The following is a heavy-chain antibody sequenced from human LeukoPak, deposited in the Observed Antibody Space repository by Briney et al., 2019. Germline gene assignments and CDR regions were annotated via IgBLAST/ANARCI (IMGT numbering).Heavy chain of an antibody. V-gene: IGHV3-48*01. CDR2: ISASGNTI. D-gene: IGHD3-10*01. CDR1: GFTFSGYS. Sequence: PGGSLRLSCAASGFTFSGYSMNWVRQAPGKGLEWVSYISASGNTIYYADSVKGRFTISRDNSKNTLYLQMNSLRAEDTAVYYCAREPYYYGSGSYYAGYDYWGQGTLVTVSS. J-gene: IGHJ4*02. CDR3: AREPYYYGSGSYYAGYDY.